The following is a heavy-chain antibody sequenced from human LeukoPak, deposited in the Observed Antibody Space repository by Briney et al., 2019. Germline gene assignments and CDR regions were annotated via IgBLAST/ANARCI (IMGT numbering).Heavy chain of an antibody. CDR1: GFTFSSYG. J-gene: IGHJ5*02. CDR3: ARDFQQLVPNYWFDP. Sequence: PGRSLRLSCAASGFTFSSYGMHWVRQAPGKGLEWVAVIWYDGSNEYYADSVKGRFTISRDNSKNTLYLQMNSLRAEDTAVYYCARDFQQLVPNYWFDPWGQGTLVTVSS. CDR2: IWYDGSNE. D-gene: IGHD6-13*01. V-gene: IGHV3-33*01.